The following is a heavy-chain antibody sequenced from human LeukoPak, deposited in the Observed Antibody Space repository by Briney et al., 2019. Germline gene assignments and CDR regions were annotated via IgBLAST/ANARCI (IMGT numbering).Heavy chain of an antibody. Sequence: ASVKVSCKASGYTFTKYYMYWVRQAPGQGLEWMGIINPSAGSTSYAQKFQGRVTMTRDTSTSTVYMELRSLRSEDTAVYYCARDWTPGRSGYFWAFDYWGQGTLVTVSS. J-gene: IGHJ4*02. V-gene: IGHV1-46*01. CDR1: GYTFTKYY. CDR3: ARDWTPGRSGYFWAFDY. D-gene: IGHD3-3*01. CDR2: INPSAGST.